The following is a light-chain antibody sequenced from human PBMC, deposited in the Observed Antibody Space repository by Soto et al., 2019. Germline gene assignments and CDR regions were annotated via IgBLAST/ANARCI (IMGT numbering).Light chain of an antibody. J-gene: IGKJ1*01. CDR3: QQSYSSLWT. Sequence: DIHVIQPPPSLSASVGYRVSITFRASQSISNSLNWHQKKPGKAPNLLIYGTSGLHSGVPSRFSGSGSGTDFTLTISSLQRGDFATYYCQQSYSSLWTFGQGTKVDI. CDR2: GTS. CDR1: QSISNS. V-gene: IGKV1-39*01.